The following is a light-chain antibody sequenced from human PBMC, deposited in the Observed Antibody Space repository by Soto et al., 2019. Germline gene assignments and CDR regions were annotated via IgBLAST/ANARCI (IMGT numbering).Light chain of an antibody. J-gene: IGKJ1*01. CDR3: QQYNSWLT. CDR1: QSVSSN. Sequence: EIVMTQSPATLSVSPGERATLSCRASQSVSSNLAWYQQKPGQAPRLLIYGASTRATGIPARFSGSGSGTEFTITISSLHSEDFAIYYCQQYNSWLTFGHGTKVEIK. V-gene: IGKV3-15*01. CDR2: GAS.